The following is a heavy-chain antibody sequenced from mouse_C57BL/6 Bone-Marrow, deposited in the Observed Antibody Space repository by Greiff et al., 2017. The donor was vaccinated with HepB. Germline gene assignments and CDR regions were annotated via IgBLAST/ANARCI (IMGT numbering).Heavy chain of an antibody. D-gene: IGHD2-4*01. CDR2: INYDGSST. V-gene: IGHV5-16*01. CDR3: ARAIYYDYDVRYFDV. CDR1: GFTFSDYY. Sequence: EVHLVESEGGLVQPGSSMKLSCTASGFTFSDYYMAWVRQVPEKGLEWVANINYDGSSTYYLDSLKSRFIISRDNAKNILYLQMSSLKSEDTATYYCARAIYYDYDVRYFDVWGTGTTVTVSS. J-gene: IGHJ1*03.